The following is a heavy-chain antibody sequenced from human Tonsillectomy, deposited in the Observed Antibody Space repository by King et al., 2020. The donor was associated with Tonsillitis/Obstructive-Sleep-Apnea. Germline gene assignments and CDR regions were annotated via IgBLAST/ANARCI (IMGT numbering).Heavy chain of an antibody. Sequence: QLVQSGAEVKKPGSSVKVSCKASGGTFSSYAISWVRQAPGQGLEWMGGIIPIFGTANYAQKFQGRVTITADESTSTAYTELSSLRSEDTAVYYCARARYNWNDEDLDAFDIWGQGTMVTVSS. J-gene: IGHJ3*02. V-gene: IGHV1-69*12. D-gene: IGHD1-1*01. CDR3: ARARYNWNDEDLDAFDI. CDR1: GGTFSSYA. CDR2: IIPIFGTA.